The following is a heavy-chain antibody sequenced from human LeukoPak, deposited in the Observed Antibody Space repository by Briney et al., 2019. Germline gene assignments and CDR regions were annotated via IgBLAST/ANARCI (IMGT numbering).Heavy chain of an antibody. J-gene: IGHJ3*02. D-gene: IGHD3-3*01. CDR2: IKKDGSEK. CDR1: GFTFSSYW. Sequence: GGPLRLSCAASGFTFSSYWMSWVRQAPGKGLEWVANIKKDGSEKYYVDSVKGRFTISRDNAKKSLYLQMNSLRAEDTTVYYCARGDPDISFGVAGEAFDIWGQGTMVTVSS. CDR3: ARGDPDISFGVAGEAFDI. V-gene: IGHV3-7*01.